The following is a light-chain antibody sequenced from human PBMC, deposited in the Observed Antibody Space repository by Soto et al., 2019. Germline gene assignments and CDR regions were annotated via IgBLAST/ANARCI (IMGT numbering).Light chain of an antibody. CDR1: NNDVGGYSF. J-gene: IGLJ1*01. CDR3: SSYTRSSTLDV. V-gene: IGLV2-14*01. CDR2: EVS. Sequence: QSALAQPASVSGSPGQSITISCTGTNNDVGGYSFVSWYQQHPGKAPKLMIYEVSNRPSGVSNRFSGSKSGNTASLSISGLQPEDEADYYCSSYTRSSTLDVFGTGTKLTVL.